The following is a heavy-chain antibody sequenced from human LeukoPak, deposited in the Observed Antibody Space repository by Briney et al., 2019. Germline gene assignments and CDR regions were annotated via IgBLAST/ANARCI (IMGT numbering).Heavy chain of an antibody. CDR1: GFTFSNAC. CDR2: VKSKTNGGTT. V-gene: IGHV3-15*01. D-gene: IGHD6-13*01. J-gene: IGHJ4*02. CDR3: TAGIGHSDFDY. Sequence: KAGGSLRLSCAASGFTFSNACMSWVRQAPGKGLEWVGRVKSKTNGGTTGYAAPVKGRFTISRDDSKDTYLQMNSLKSEDTAVYYCTAGIGHSDFDYWGQGTLVTVSS.